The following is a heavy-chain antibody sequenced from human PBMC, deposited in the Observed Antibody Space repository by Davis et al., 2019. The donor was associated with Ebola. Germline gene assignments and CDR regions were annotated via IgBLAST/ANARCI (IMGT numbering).Heavy chain of an antibody. Sequence: PGGSLRLSCAASGFTFSSYGMHWVRQAPGKGLEWVAVIWYDGSNKYYADSVKGRFTISRDNSKNTLYLQTNSLRAEDTAVYYCARASGYSSSWLDYWGQGTLVTVSS. D-gene: IGHD6-13*01. CDR1: GFTFSSYG. J-gene: IGHJ4*02. V-gene: IGHV3-33*01. CDR2: IWYDGSNK. CDR3: ARASGYSSSWLDY.